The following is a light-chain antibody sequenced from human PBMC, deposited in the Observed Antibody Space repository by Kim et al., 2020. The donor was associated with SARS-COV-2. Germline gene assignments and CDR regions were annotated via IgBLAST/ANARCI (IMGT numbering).Light chain of an antibody. CDR1: ESVSGSY. J-gene: IGKJ4*01. CDR2: GAT. V-gene: IGKV3-20*01. Sequence: EIVLTQSPATLSLSPGERATLSCTVSESVSGSYLAWHQQKRGQAPRLIIHGATTRATGVPERFSGRGSGTDYTLTISRLEPEDFAVYHCQHYGSSPELAFGVGTKLEI. CDR3: QHYGSSPELA.